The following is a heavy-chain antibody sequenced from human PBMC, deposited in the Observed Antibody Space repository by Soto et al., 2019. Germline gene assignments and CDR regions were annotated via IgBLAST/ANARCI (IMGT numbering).Heavy chain of an antibody. D-gene: IGHD2-2*01. CDR3: AKDAEVAGYCSSTSCPTPHGMDV. CDR2: ISYDGSNK. CDR1: GFTFSSYG. Sequence: PGGSLRLSCAASGFTFSSYGMHWVRQAPGKGLEWVAVISYDGSNKYYADSVKGRFTISRDNSKNTLYLQMNSLRAEDTAVYYCAKDAEVAGYCSSTSCPTPHGMDVWGQGTTVTVSX. J-gene: IGHJ6*02. V-gene: IGHV3-30*18.